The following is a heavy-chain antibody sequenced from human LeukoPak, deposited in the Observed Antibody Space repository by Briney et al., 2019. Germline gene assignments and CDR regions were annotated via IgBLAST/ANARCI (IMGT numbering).Heavy chain of an antibody. J-gene: IGHJ4*02. CDR1: GGTLSSYA. CDR3: ARGDNWNSVFFDY. CDR2: IIPIFGTA. D-gene: IGHD1-7*01. V-gene: IGHV1-69*05. Sequence: GASVKVSCKASGGTLSSYAISWVRQAPGQGLEWMGGIIPIFGTANYAQKFQGRVTITTDESTSTAYMELSSLRSEDTAVYYCARGDNWNSVFFDYWGQGTLVTVSS.